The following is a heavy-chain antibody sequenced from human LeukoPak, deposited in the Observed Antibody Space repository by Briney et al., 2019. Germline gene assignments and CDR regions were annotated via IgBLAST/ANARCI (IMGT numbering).Heavy chain of an antibody. CDR2: MSTSSTYI. CDR3: VRDFAFGFCNTTTCRYPFDS. CDR1: GFNFRGYN. Sequence: PGGSLRLSCAASGFNFRGYNMNWVRQAPGKGLEWVSSMSTSSTYIYYADPIKGRLTISRDDARSLLYLQMDSLRAEDTAVYYCVRDFAFGFCNTTTCRYPFDSWGQGTLVTVSS. J-gene: IGHJ4*02. D-gene: IGHD3-16*01. V-gene: IGHV3-21*06.